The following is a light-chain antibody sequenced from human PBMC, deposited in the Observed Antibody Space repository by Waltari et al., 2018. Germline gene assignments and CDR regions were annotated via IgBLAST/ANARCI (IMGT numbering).Light chain of an antibody. Sequence: DIQMTQSPSSVSASVGDRVTITCRASQAISSWVAWYQQKPGKAPKLLIYAASSLQSGVPSRFSGSGFGTEFTLVISNLQPDDVATYYCQQYSGYSGIFGGGTKVEIK. CDR2: AAS. CDR3: QQYSGYSGI. CDR1: QAISSW. V-gene: IGKV1-12*01. J-gene: IGKJ4*01.